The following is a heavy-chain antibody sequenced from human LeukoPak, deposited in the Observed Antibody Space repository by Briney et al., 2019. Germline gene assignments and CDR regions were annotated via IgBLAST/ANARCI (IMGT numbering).Heavy chain of an antibody. V-gene: IGHV4-34*01. CDR1: GGSFSGYY. Sequence: SETLSLTCAVYGGSFSGYYWSWIRQPPGKGLEWIGEINHSGSTNYNPSLKSRVTISVDTSKNQFSLKLSSVTAADTAVYYCAGYYGGNFYFDYWGQGTLVTVSS. J-gene: IGHJ4*02. CDR3: AGYYGGNFYFDY. CDR2: INHSGST. D-gene: IGHD4-23*01.